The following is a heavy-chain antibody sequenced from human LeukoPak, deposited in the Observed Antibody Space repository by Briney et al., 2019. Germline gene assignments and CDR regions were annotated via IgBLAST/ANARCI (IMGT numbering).Heavy chain of an antibody. CDR3: ATLTVRGVINI. J-gene: IGHJ4*02. Sequence: PGGSLRLSCAASGFTFSNTWMNWVXQAPGKGXEWVGRIQSKTDGGTTEYAAPVKGRFTISRDDSKTTLYLQMNSLKTEDTAVYYCATLTVRGVINIWGQGTLVTVSS. CDR1: GFTFSNTW. CDR2: IQSKTDGGTT. V-gene: IGHV3-15*01. D-gene: IGHD3-10*01.